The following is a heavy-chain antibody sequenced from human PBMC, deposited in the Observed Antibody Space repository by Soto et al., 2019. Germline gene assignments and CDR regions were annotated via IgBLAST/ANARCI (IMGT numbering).Heavy chain of an antibody. D-gene: IGHD3-22*01. CDR2: ISGSSGST. Sequence: LRLSCAASGFIFSNNAMSWVRQAPGKGLEWVSAISGSSGSTFYADSVKGRFTISRDNSKNTLYLQMNSLRAEDTALYYCAKNSGYYYDAFDIWGQGTMVTVSS. CDR3: AKNSGYYYDAFDI. J-gene: IGHJ3*02. CDR1: GFIFSNNA. V-gene: IGHV3-23*01.